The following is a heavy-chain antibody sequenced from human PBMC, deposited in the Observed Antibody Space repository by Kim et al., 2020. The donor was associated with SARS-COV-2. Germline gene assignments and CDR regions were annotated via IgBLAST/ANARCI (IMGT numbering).Heavy chain of an antibody. Sequence: SETLSLTCAVYGGSFSGYYLSWIRQPPGKGLEWIGEINHSGSTNYNPSLKSRVTISVDTSKNKFSLKLSSVTAADTAVYYCARAGGYEPFDYWGKGTLATVSS. CDR2: INHSGST. V-gene: IGHV4-34*01. D-gene: IGHD5-12*01. CDR3: ARAGGYEPFDY. J-gene: IGHJ4*02. CDR1: GGSFSGYY.